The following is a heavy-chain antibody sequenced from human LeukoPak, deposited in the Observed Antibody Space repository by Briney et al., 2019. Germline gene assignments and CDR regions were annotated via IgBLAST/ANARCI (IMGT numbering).Heavy chain of an antibody. V-gene: IGHV1-18*01. CDR1: GYTFTSYG. CDR2: ISAYNGNA. CDR3: ARGHYDFWSGYFRSYYYYYMDV. J-gene: IGHJ6*03. D-gene: IGHD3-3*01. Sequence: ASVKVSCQASGYTFTSYGISWLRQAPGQGREWMGWISAYNGNANYAQKLQGRVTMTTDTSTSTAYIELRSLRSDDTAVYYCARGHYDFWSGYFRSYYYYYMDVWGKGTTVTVSS.